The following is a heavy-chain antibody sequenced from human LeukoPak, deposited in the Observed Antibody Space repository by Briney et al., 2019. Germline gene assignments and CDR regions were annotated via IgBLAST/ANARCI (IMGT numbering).Heavy chain of an antibody. CDR1: GGSISSYY. J-gene: IGHJ4*02. CDR3: ARRDGYNLPFDY. V-gene: IGHV4-59*01. D-gene: IGHD5-24*01. Sequence: SETLSLTCTVSGGSISSYYWSWIRQPPGKGVEWIGYIYYSGSTNYNPSLKSRVTISVDTSKNQFSLKLSSVTAADTAVYYCARRDGYNLPFDYWGQGTLVTVSS. CDR2: IYYSGST.